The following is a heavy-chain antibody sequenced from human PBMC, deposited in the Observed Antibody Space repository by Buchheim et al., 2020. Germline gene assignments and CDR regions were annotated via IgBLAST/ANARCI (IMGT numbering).Heavy chain of an antibody. CDR2: IIGSGSRT. CDR1: GFTFNNYA. Sequence: EVQLLESGGGLVQPGGSLRLSCAASGFTFNNYAMNWVRQVPGKGLEWVSGIIGSGSRTYYADSVKGRLTISRDISKGTLYLQMNSLRAEDTAVYYCAKGGYCSSSDCYRAYYYYNMDAWGQGTT. J-gene: IGHJ6*02. D-gene: IGHD2-2*01. CDR3: AKGGYCSSSDCYRAYYYYNMDA. V-gene: IGHV3-23*01.